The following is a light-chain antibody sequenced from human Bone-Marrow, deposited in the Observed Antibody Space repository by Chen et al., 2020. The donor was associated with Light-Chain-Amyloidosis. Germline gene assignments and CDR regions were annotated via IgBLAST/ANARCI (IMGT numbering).Light chain of an antibody. CDR1: QPISSNY. V-gene: IGKV3-20*01. J-gene: IGKJ4*01. CDR3: QQYGTSPLT. Sequence: EIVLTQSPGTLSLSPGEGAKLSCRASQPISSNYLTWYQQKFGKAPRLLIYGSSSSATGIPDRFTGSGSGTDFTLTINRLEPEDFAMYYCQQYGTSPLTLGGGTKVEIK. CDR2: GSS.